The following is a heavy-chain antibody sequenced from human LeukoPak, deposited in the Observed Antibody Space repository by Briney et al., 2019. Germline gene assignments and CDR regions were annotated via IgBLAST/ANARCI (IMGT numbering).Heavy chain of an antibody. V-gene: IGHV3-11*01. J-gene: IGHJ4*02. Sequence: AVSLRLTCAASGFIFTDYFTTWFRQAPGKGLEWISYISGSGGAIFFADSLKGRFTISRDNAKNSLYLQMNSLTVEDTGVYFCARADVTVAGKLNYFDYWGQGTLVTVSS. D-gene: IGHD6-19*01. CDR2: ISGSGGAI. CDR3: ARADVTVAGKLNYFDY. CDR1: GFIFTDYF.